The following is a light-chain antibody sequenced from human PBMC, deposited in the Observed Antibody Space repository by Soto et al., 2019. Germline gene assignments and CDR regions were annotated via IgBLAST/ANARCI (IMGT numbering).Light chain of an antibody. V-gene: IGLV2-14*01. Sequence: QSALTQPASVSGSPGQSITISCTGTSSDVGGYNYVSWYQQHPGKAPKLMIYEVSNRPSGVSNRFSGSKSGNTASLTISGLQAEDEAHYYCSSYTGSSTYVFGSGTQLTVL. CDR2: EVS. J-gene: IGLJ1*01. CDR1: SSDVGGYNY. CDR3: SSYTGSSTYV.